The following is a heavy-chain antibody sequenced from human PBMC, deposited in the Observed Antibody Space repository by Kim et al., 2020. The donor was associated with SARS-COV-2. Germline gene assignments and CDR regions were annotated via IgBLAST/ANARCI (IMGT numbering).Heavy chain of an antibody. V-gene: IGHV3-23*01. CDR1: GFSFSTYA. J-gene: IGHJ4*01. D-gene: IGHD2-2*01. Sequence: GGSLRLSCEASGFSFSTYAMDWVRQAPGRGLEWVSGIRGDGISTYYADSVKGRFTISRDNSRNTLYLQMNSLRAADTALYYCAKPPQGYANNLYTYYF. CDR2: IRGDGIST. CDR3: AKPPQGYANNLYTYYF.